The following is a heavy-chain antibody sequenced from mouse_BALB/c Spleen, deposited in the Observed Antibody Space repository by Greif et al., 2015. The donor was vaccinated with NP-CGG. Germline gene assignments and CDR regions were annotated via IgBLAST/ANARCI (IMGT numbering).Heavy chain of an antibody. V-gene: IGHV3-6*02. CDR2: ISYDGSN. CDR1: GYSITSGYY. Sequence: LVESGPGLVKPSQSLSLTCSVTGYSITSGYYWNWIRQFPGIKLEWMGYISYDGSNNYNPSLKNRISITRDTSKXQFFLKLNSVTTEDTATYYCATYYGNYLAWFAYWGQGTLVTVSA. D-gene: IGHD2-10*01. CDR3: ATYYGNYLAWFAY. J-gene: IGHJ3*01.